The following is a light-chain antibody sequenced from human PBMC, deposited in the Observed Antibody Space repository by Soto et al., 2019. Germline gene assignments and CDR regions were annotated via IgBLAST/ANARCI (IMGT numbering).Light chain of an antibody. V-gene: IGLV4-69*01. CDR3: QTWGTGAGV. J-gene: IGLJ3*02. CDR2: LNSDGSH. CDR1: SGHSSYA. Sequence: QLVLTQSPSASASLGASVKLTCTLSSGHSSYAIAWYQQQPEKGARYLMNLNSDGSHSKGDGIPDRFSGSSSGAEHYLTISSLQSEDEADYYCQTWGTGAGVFGGGTKLTVL.